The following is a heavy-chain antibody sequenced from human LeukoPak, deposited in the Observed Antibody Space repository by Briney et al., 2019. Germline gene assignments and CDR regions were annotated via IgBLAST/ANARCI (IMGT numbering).Heavy chain of an antibody. CDR1: GGTFSSYA. Sequence: SVKVSCKASGGTFSSYAISWVRQAPGQGLEWVGGIVPIFGTANYAQKFQGRVTITTDESTSTAYMELSSLRSEDTAVYYCARDIGMSDYPREIYYYYMDVWGKGTTVTVSS. CDR3: ARDIGMSDYPREIYYYYMDV. D-gene: IGHD4-11*01. V-gene: IGHV1-69*05. J-gene: IGHJ6*03. CDR2: IVPIFGTA.